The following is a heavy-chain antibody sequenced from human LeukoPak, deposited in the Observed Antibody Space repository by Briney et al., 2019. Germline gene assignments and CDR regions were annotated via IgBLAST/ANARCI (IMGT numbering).Heavy chain of an antibody. CDR2: INHSGST. Sequence: SETLSLTCAVYGGSFSGYYWSWIRQPPGKGLEWIGEINHSGSTNYNPSLKSRVTISVDTSKNQFSLKLSSVTAADTAVYYCARQDDSRAAYAFDIWGQGTMVTVSS. CDR3: ARQDDSRAAYAFDI. D-gene: IGHD3-22*01. CDR1: GGSFSGYY. V-gene: IGHV4-34*01. J-gene: IGHJ3*02.